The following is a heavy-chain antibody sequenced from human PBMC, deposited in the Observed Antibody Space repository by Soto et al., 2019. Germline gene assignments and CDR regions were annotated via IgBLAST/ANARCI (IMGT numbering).Heavy chain of an antibody. D-gene: IGHD2-8*01. CDR1: GGSISSGDYY. CDR2: IYYSGST. J-gene: IGHJ4*02. Sequence: SETLSLTCTVSGGSISSGDYYWSWIRQPPGKGLEWIGYIYYSGSTYCNPSLKSRVTISVDTSKNQFSLKLSSVTAADTAVYYGARDRGLMVFDYWGQGTLVTV. CDR3: ARDRGLMVFDY. V-gene: IGHV4-30-4*01.